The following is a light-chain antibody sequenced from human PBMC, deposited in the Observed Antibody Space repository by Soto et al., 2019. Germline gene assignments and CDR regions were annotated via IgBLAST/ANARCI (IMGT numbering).Light chain of an antibody. Sequence: EIVLTQSPGTLSLSPGERATLSCRASQSVSNSYLAWYQQKPGQAPRLLIYGASSRATGIPDRFGGSGSGTDFTLTISRLEPEDFAVYYCQRYGSSSTYTFGQGTKLEI. V-gene: IGKV3-20*01. CDR1: QSVSNSY. CDR2: GAS. CDR3: QRYGSSSTYT. J-gene: IGKJ2*01.